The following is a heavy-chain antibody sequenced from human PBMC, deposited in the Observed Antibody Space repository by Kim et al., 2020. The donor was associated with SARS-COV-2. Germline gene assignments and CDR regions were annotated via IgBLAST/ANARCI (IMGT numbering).Heavy chain of an antibody. Sequence: SLKSRVTISVDTSKNQFSLKLSSVTAADTAVYYCARLPSTYYYGSLGMDVWGQGTTVTVSS. D-gene: IGHD3-10*01. J-gene: IGHJ6*02. CDR3: ARLPSTYYYGSLGMDV. V-gene: IGHV4-39*01.